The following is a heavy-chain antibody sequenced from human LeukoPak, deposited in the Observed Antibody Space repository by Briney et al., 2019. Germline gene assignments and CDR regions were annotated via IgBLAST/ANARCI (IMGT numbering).Heavy chain of an antibody. J-gene: IGHJ4*02. CDR3: ARQLGYCSSTSCYVDY. D-gene: IGHD2-2*01. Sequence: SETLSLTCTVSGGSISSGGYYWSWIRQHPGKGLEWIGYIYNSGSTYYNPSLKSRVTISVDTSKNQFSLKLSSVTAADTAVYYCARQLGYCSSTSCYVDYWGQGTLVTVSS. V-gene: IGHV4-31*03. CDR1: GGSISSGGYY. CDR2: IYNSGST.